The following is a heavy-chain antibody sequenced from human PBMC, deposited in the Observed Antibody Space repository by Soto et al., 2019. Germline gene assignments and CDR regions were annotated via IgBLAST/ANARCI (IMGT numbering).Heavy chain of an antibody. CDR3: ARPRTVATTKGYDY. V-gene: IGHV1-69*13. CDR2: IIPIFGAT. D-gene: IGHD1-1*01. Sequence: SVKVSCKASGGTFSNYPFTWVRQAPGQGLGWMGSIIPIFGATNYAKNFQGRVTITADESASTAFMELGSLTSADTALYYCARPRTVATTKGYDYWGQGTLVTVSS. CDR1: GGTFSNYP. J-gene: IGHJ4*02.